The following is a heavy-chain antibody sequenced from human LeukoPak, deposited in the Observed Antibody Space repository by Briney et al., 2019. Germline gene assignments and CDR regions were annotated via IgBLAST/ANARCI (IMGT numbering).Heavy chain of an antibody. D-gene: IGHD2-8*01. CDR3: ATSNDAKIAPFDH. CDR1: GVSMSAFQ. CDR2: VNTKGET. Sequence: SETLSLTCTVSGVSMSAFQWNWVRQSPEKGLEWIGCVNTKGETNYNPSLKSRVITSVDTSKSQFSLRLTSVTAADTAVYYCATSNDAKIAPFDHWGQGALVTVSS. J-gene: IGHJ4*02. V-gene: IGHV4-4*09.